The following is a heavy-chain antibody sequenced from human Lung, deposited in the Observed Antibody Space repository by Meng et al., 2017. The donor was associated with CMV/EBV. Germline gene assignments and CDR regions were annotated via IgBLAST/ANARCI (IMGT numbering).Heavy chain of an antibody. D-gene: IGHD2-2*01. Sequence: GESLKISCAASGFTFSSYAMSWVRQAPGKGLEWVSAISGSGGSTYYADSVKGRFTISRDNSKNTLYLQMNSLRAEDTAVYYCAKAVPDGYYYGMYVWGQGTTVTVSS. CDR3: AKAVPDGYYYGMYV. CDR2: ISGSGGST. J-gene: IGHJ6*02. CDR1: GFTFSSYA. V-gene: IGHV3-23*01.